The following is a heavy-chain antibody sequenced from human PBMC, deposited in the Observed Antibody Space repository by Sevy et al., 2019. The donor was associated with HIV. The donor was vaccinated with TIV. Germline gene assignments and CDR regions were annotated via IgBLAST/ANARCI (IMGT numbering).Heavy chain of an antibody. J-gene: IGHJ4*02. V-gene: IGHV4-39*01. CDR1: GDSISTSNYY. D-gene: IGHD2-21*01. CDR3: ARRLSIYYYFDY. Sequence: SETLSLTCTVSGDSISTSNYYWGWIRQPPEKGLEWIGSIYYTGSTYWNPSLKSRVTISVDTSKNQFSLKLSSVTAADTAVYYCARRLSIYYYFDYWGQGTLVTVSS. CDR2: IYYTGST.